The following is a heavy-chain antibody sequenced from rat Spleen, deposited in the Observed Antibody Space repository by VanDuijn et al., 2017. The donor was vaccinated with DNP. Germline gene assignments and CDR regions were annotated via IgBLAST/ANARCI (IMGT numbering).Heavy chain of an antibody. J-gene: IGHJ4*01. V-gene: IGHV5-46*01. Sequence: EVQLVESGGGLVQPGRSMKLSCEASGFTFSIFPMAWVRQAPTKGLEWVATISTRGGSTYYRDSVRGRFSISRDNAQNTLYLQMSKLGSEDTAIYYCARENYYAMDAWGQGTSVTVSS. CDR2: ISTRGGST. CDR3: ARENYYAMDA. CDR1: GFTFSIFP.